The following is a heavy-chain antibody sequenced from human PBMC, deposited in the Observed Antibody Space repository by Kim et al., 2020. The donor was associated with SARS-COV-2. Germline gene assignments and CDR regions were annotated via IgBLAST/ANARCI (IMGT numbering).Heavy chain of an antibody. J-gene: IGHJ4*01. V-gene: IGHV3-53*01. D-gene: IGHD1-26*01. CDR1: GFNVSNNY. CDR2: IFSGGST. Sequence: GGSLRLSCVASGFNVSNNYISWVRQAPGKGLELVSVIFSGGSTQYADSVRGRFTMSRDNSKNTLYLQMNSLRVEDTAMYYCVRDALLIYWGHGTLVTVTS. CDR3: VRDALLIY.